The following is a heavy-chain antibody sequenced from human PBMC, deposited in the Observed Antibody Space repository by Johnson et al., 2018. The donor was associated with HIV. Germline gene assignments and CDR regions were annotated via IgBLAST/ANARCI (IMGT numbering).Heavy chain of an antibody. CDR1: GFTFSDHA. Sequence: QVQLVESGGGVVQPGRSLRLSCAASGFTFSDHAMHWVRQAPGKGLEWVAVISYDGSSKYYADSVKGRFTISRDNSKNTLYLQMNSLRAEDTAVYYCARDSRYNNYGGGSVGAFDIWGQGTTVTVSS. J-gene: IGHJ3*02. V-gene: IGHV3-30-3*01. CDR2: ISYDGSSK. CDR3: ARDSRYNNYGGGSVGAFDI. D-gene: IGHD4-11*01.